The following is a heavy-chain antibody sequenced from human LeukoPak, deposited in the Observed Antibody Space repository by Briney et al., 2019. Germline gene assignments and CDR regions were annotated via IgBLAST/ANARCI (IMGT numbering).Heavy chain of an antibody. D-gene: IGHD5-12*01. CDR3: FSGYDRASDYFGMDV. CDR2: VYYGGNT. J-gene: IGHJ6*02. CDR1: GGSLTSTSHC. V-gene: IGHV4-39*01. Sequence: SETLSLTCTVSGGSLTSTSHCWGWIRQPPGKGLEWIGTVYYGGNTNSNPSLKSRVSISVDPSESQFSLSLTSVTAADTAVYYCFSGYDRASDYFGMDVWGQGTAVIVSS.